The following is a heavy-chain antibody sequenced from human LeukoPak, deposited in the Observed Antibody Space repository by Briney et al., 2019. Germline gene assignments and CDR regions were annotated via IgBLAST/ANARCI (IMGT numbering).Heavy chain of an antibody. D-gene: IGHD3-10*02. J-gene: IGHJ6*04. V-gene: IGHV3-7*01. CDR2: IKQDGSEK. CDR3: AELGITMIGGV. Sequence: QPGGSLRLSCAASGFTFSSYWMSWVRQAPGKGLEWVANIKQDGSEKYYVDSVKGRFIISRDNAKNSLYLQMNSLRAEDTAVYYCAELGITMIGGVWGKGTTVTISS. CDR1: GFTFSSYW.